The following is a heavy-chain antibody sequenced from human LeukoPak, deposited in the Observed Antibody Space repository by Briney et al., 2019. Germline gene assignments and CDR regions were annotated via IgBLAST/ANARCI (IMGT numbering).Heavy chain of an antibody. Sequence: ASVKVSCKASGYTFTDYSMHWVRQAPGQGLEWMGWINPNSGGTKYAQKFQGRVTMTRDTSISTGYMEVSRLTSDDTAVYYCARDPAALPAAIGGWFDPWGPGTLVTVSS. D-gene: IGHD2-2*02. CDR2: INPNSGGT. CDR3: ARDPAALPAAIGGWFDP. J-gene: IGHJ5*02. V-gene: IGHV1-2*02. CDR1: GYTFTDYS.